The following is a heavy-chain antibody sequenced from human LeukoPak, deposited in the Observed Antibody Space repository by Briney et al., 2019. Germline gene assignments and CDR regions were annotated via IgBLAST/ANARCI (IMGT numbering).Heavy chain of an antibody. CDR1: GFTFSSYG. Sequence: GGPLRLSCAASGFTFSSYGMHWVRQAPGKGLEWVAVISYDGSNKYYADSVKGRFTISRDNSKNTLYLQMNSLRAEDTAVYYCAKLISGGGSVPSDYWGQGTLVTVSS. D-gene: IGHD2-8*02. CDR2: ISYDGSNK. V-gene: IGHV3-30*18. CDR3: AKLISGGGSVPSDY. J-gene: IGHJ4*02.